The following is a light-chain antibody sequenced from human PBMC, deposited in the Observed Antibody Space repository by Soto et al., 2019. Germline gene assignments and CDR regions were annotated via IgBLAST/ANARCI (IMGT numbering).Light chain of an antibody. CDR1: ISNIGSNT. Sequence: QSVLTQPPSASGTPGQRGTISCSGSISNIGSNTVSWYQQVPGTAPKLLIYSNNQRPSGVPDRFSGSKSGTSASLATSGLQSEDEADYYCAAWDDSLNALVFGTGTKVTVL. J-gene: IGLJ1*01. CDR2: SNN. V-gene: IGLV1-44*01. CDR3: AAWDDSLNALV.